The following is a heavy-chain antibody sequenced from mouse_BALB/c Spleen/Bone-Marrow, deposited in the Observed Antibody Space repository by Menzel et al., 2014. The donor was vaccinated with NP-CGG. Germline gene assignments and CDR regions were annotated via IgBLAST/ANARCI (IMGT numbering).Heavy chain of an antibody. CDR3: ARVIRYESYFDY. J-gene: IGHJ2*01. V-gene: IGHV2-9*02. CDR2: IWAGGST. D-gene: IGHD2-14*01. CDR1: GFSLTSYG. Sequence: VKLVESGPGLAAPSQSLSITCTVSGFSLTSYGVHWVRQPPGKGLEWLGVIWAGGSTNYNSALMSRLSISKDNSKSQVFLKMNSPQTDDTAMYYCARVIRYESYFDYWGQGTTLTVSS.